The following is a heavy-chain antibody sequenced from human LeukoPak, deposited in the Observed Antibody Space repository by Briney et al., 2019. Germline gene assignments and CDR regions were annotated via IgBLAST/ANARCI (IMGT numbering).Heavy chain of an antibody. CDR2: INPNSGGT. J-gene: IGHJ3*02. Sequence: GESLKISCKASGYTFTGYYMHWVRQAPGQGLEWMGRINPNSGGTNYAQKFQGRVTMTRDTSISTAYMELSRLRSDDTAVYYCARALGDGYNRGDAFDIWGQGTMVTVSS. D-gene: IGHD5-24*01. CDR1: GYTFTGYY. V-gene: IGHV1-2*06. CDR3: ARALGDGYNRGDAFDI.